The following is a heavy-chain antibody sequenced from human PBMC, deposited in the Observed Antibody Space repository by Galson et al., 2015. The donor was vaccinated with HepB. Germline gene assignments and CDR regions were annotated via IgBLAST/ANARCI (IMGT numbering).Heavy chain of an antibody. V-gene: IGHV1-2*02. CDR3: ARDWCPSYYDSSEDY. Sequence: SVKVSCKASGYTFTGYYMHWVRQAPGQGLEWMGWINPNSGGTNYAQKFQGRVTMTRDTSISTAYMELSRLRSDDTAVYYCARDWCPSYYDSSEDYWGQGTLVTVSS. D-gene: IGHD3-22*01. CDR2: INPNSGGT. J-gene: IGHJ4*02. CDR1: GYTFTGYY.